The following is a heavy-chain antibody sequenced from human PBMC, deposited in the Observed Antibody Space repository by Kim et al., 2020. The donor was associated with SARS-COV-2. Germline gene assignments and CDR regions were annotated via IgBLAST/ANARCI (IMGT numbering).Heavy chain of an antibody. Sequence: GGSLRLSCAASGFTFSSYSMNWVRQAPGKGLEWVSSISSSSSYIYYADSVKGRFTISRDNAKNSLYLQMNSLRAEDTAVYYCARHRDHSSGWYSGCYWGQGTPVTVSS. J-gene: IGHJ4*02. CDR1: GFTFSSYS. V-gene: IGHV3-21*01. CDR2: ISSSSSYI. D-gene: IGHD6-19*01. CDR3: ARHRDHSSGWYSGCY.